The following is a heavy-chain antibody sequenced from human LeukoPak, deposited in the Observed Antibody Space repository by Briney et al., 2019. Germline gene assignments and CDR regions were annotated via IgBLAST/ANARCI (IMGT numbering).Heavy chain of an antibody. CDR1: RGTFSNYA. CDR2: IIPMYGTT. V-gene: IGHV1-69*06. Sequence: ASVKVSCKASRGTFSNYAVSWVRQAPGQGLEWMGGIIPMYGTTNYAQKFQGRVTITADKSTSTVYMELSSLRSEDTAVYYCARDRWPVTRIQYYYSMDVWGKGTTVTVSS. J-gene: IGHJ6*03. D-gene: IGHD4-17*01. CDR3: ARDRWPVTRIQYYYSMDV.